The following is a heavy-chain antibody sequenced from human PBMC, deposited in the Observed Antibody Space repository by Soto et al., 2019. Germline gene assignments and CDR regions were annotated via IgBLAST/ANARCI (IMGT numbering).Heavy chain of an antibody. CDR3: ARDLRKLRYFDY. CDR2: LSADENNK. Sequence: QVQLVESGGGVVQPGRSLRLSCTASGFTFSPYAFHWVRQAPGKGLEWVAVLSADENNKYYADSVKGRFTISRDNSKSKLYLQMNSLRAEDTAVYYCARDLRKLRYFDYWGQGTLVTVSS. V-gene: IGHV3-30-3*01. J-gene: IGHJ4*02. CDR1: GFTFSPYA. D-gene: IGHD3-9*01.